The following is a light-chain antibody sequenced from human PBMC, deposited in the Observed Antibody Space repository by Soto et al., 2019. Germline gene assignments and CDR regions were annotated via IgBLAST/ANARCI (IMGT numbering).Light chain of an antibody. CDR2: TNN. Sequence: QPVLTQPPSASGTPGQRVTISCSGSSSNNGSNTVNWYQQLPGTAPKLLIYTNNKRPSGVPDRFSGSKSGTSASLAISGLQSEDEADYYCAAGDDSLNGFWVFGGGTKLTVL. CDR3: AAGDDSLNGFWV. V-gene: IGLV1-44*01. J-gene: IGLJ3*02. CDR1: SSNNGSNT.